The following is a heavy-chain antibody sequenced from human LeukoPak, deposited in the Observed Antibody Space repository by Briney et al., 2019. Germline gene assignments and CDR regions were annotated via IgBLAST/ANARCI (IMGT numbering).Heavy chain of an antibody. CDR2: ISRSSGSI. J-gene: IGHJ3*01. CDR3: AKGGRDGYTYDFFDV. D-gene: IGHD5-24*01. V-gene: IGHV3-9*01. CDR1: GLTFADFA. Sequence: PGRSLRLSCAASGLTFADFAMHWVRQVPGKGLEWVSGISRSSGSIGYADSVKGRFTVSRDNAKNSLYLQMNSLRAEDTALYHCAKGGRDGYTYDFFDVWGQGTMVTVSS.